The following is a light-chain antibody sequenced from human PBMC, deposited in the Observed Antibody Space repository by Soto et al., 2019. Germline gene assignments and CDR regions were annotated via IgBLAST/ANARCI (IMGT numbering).Light chain of an antibody. V-gene: IGKV1-39*01. CDR2: AAS. Sequence: DIQMTQSPSSLSASVGASVTITCRASQNIYNYLNWYQQKPGKAPRLLIYAASTLHSGVPSRFTGSGSGTDFSLTINGLQPEDFATYYCQHSYTAPPFTFGQGTRLEI. CDR3: QHSYTAPPFT. CDR1: QNIYNY. J-gene: IGKJ2*01.